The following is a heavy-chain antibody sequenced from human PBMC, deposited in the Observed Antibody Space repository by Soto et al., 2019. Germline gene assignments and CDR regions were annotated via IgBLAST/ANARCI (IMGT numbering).Heavy chain of an antibody. D-gene: IGHD6-13*01. Sequence: ASETLSLTCTVSGGSISSYYWSWIRQPPGKGLEWIGYIYYSGSTNYNPSLKSGVTISVDTSKNQFSLKLSTVTAADTAVYYCARVSRSWHGGGMDVWGQGTMVTVSS. CDR1: GGSISSYY. J-gene: IGHJ6*02. CDR2: IYYSGST. V-gene: IGHV4-59*01. CDR3: ARVSRSWHGGGMDV.